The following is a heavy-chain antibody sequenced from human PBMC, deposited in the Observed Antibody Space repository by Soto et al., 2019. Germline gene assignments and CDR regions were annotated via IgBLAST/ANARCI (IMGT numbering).Heavy chain of an antibody. Sequence: ASVKVSCEACGYTFTSYAMHWVRQAPGQRLEWMGRIIPFLGIANYAQKFQGRVTITADKSTSTAYMELSSLRSEDTAVYYCARDDLCGGDCDYYYYYGMDVWGQGTTVTVSS. J-gene: IGHJ6*02. V-gene: IGHV1-69*04. D-gene: IGHD2-21*02. CDR1: GYTFTSYA. CDR2: IIPFLGIA. CDR3: ARDDLCGGDCDYYYYYGMDV.